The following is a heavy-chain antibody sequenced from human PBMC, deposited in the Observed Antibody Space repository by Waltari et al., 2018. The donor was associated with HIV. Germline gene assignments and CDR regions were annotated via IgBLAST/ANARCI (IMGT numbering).Heavy chain of an antibody. J-gene: IGHJ4*02. D-gene: IGHD2-15*01. CDR3: ARDAPPYCSGGNCYGDY. Sequence: QVQLVQSGAEVKKPGASVKVSCKASGYTFTRYGISWGRQAPGQGLEWRGWISTDNGNTKSAQELQGRFTMTTDTSTSTAYMELRSLRSDDTAVDYCARDAPPYCSGGNCYGDYWGQGTLVTVST. V-gene: IGHV1-18*01. CDR1: GYTFTRYG. CDR2: ISTDNGNT.